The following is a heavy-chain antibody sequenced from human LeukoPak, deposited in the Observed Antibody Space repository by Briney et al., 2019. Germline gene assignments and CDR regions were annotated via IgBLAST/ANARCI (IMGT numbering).Heavy chain of an antibody. D-gene: IGHD2-2*01. Sequence: PGGSLRLSCAASGFTVTSNFMTWDRQAPGKGLEWVSIIYSDGTTYYVDSVKGRFTISRDSSKNTLYLQMSSLRAEDTAVYYCARNSFLLRSISYYYYMDVWGKGTTVTVS. CDR2: IYSDGTT. CDR1: GFTVTSNF. CDR3: ARNSFLLRSISYYYYMDV. V-gene: IGHV3-66*02. J-gene: IGHJ6*03.